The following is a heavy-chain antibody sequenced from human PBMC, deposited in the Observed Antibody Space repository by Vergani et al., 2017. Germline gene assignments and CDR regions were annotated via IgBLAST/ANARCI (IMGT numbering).Heavy chain of an antibody. Sequence: QVQLQESGPGLVKPSQTLSLTCTVSGASINNDFYYWHRLRQPAGKGLEWIGCIYVSGITDYSSSLQSRVSMSVDTSKNQFSLTLTTVTAADTAVYYCARDNKQLRPRAFDLWVQGRMVTVSS. CDR2: IYVSGIT. D-gene: IGHD3-16*01. J-gene: IGHJ4*02. V-gene: IGHV4-61*02. CDR3: ARDNKQLRPRAFDL. CDR1: GASINNDFYY.